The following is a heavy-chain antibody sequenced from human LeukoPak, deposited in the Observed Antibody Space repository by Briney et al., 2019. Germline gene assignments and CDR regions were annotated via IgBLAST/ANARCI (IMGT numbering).Heavy chain of an antibody. CDR3: ARGYYYGSGRLRAPDAFDI. Sequence: ASVKVSCKASGYTFTSYYMHWVRQAPGQGLEWMGIINPSGGSTSYAQKFQGRVTVTRDTSTSTVYMELSSLRSEDTAVYYCARGYYYGSGRLRAPDAFDIWGQGTMVTVSS. J-gene: IGHJ3*02. D-gene: IGHD3-10*01. CDR2: INPSGGST. CDR1: GYTFTSYY. V-gene: IGHV1-46*01.